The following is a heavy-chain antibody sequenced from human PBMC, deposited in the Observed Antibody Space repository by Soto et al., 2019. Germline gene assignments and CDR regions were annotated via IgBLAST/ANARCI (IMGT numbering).Heavy chain of an antibody. D-gene: IGHD2-2*01. CDR1: GGTFSSHS. J-gene: IGHJ6*02. CDR3: STSVYCSTTRCYYYYGLDV. V-gene: IGHV1-69*01. CDR2: IIPIFGTE. Sequence: QVQLVQSGAEVKKPGSSVKVSCKVSGGTFSSHSINWVRQAPGQGPEWMGGIIPIFGTENYAQKFQGRVKITAEESTSTAYMELSSLTSEDTALYYCSTSVYCSTTRCYYYYGLDVWGQGTTVIVSS.